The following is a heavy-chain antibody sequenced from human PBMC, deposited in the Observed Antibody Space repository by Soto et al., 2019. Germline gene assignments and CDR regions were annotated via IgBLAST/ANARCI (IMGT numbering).Heavy chain of an antibody. Sequence: EVQLVESGGGLVQPGGSLRLSCAASGFTFSSYWMTWVRQAPGKGLEWVANIKQDGSEKHYVDSVEGRSTISRDNAKNSLFLQMNSLRAEDTAVYYCVRDSGGWSTGTWYDASDIWGQGTMVTVSS. CDR1: GFTFSSYW. CDR3: VRDSGGWSTGTWYDASDI. V-gene: IGHV3-7*01. D-gene: IGHD2-8*02. CDR2: IKQDGSEK. J-gene: IGHJ3*02.